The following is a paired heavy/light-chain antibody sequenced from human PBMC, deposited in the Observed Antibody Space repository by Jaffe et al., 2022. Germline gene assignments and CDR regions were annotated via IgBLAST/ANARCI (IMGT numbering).Light chain of an antibody. Sequence: EIVLTQSPGTLSLSPGERATLSCRASQSVSSSYLAWYQQKPGQAPRLLIYGASSRATGIPDRFSGSGSGTDFTLTISRLEPEDFAVYYCQQYGSSRLFTFGPGTKVDIK. CDR2: GAS. J-gene: IGKJ3*01. V-gene: IGKV3-20*01. CDR3: QQYGSSRLFT. CDR1: QSVSSSY.
Heavy chain of an antibody. V-gene: IGHV2-5*02. CDR1: GFSLSTSGVG. CDR2: IYWDDDK. Sequence: QITLKESGPTLVKPTQTLTLTCTFSGFSLSTSGVGVGWIRQPPGKALEWLALIYWDDDKRYSPSLKSRLTITKDTSKNQVVLTMTNMDPVDTATYYCARADYYDSSGYYLFDYWGQGTLVTVSS. CDR3: ARADYYDSSGYYLFDY. J-gene: IGHJ4*02. D-gene: IGHD3-22*01.